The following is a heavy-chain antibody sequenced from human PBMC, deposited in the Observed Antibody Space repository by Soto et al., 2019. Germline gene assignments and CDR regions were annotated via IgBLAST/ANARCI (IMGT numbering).Heavy chain of an antibody. CDR2: IIDSGGST. CDR1: GFTFSSCA. J-gene: IGHJ4*02. Sequence: GGSLRLSCAASGFTFSSCAMGWVRQAPGKGLEWVSDIIDSGGSTYYADSVKGRFTISRDNSKSTLYLQMNSLRAEDTAVYYCAKDLAYSGWGSYYFYFDYGGQGTLVTVPS. D-gene: IGHD3-10*01. V-gene: IGHV3-23*01. CDR3: AKDLAYSGWGSYYFYFDY.